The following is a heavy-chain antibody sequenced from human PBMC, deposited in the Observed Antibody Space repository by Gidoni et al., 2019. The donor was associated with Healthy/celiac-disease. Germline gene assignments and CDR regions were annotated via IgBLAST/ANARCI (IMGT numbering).Heavy chain of an antibody. CDR3: ARVKRITMIVVAARWGPFDY. CDR1: GFTFSDYY. CDR2: ISSSGSTI. J-gene: IGHJ4*02. D-gene: IGHD3-22*01. Sequence: QVQLVESGGGLVKPGGSLRLSCAASGFTFSDYYMSWIRQAPGKGLEWVSYISSSGSTIYYADSVKGRFTISRDNAKNSLYLQMNSLRAEDTAVYYCARVKRITMIVVAARWGPFDYWGQGTLVTVSS. V-gene: IGHV3-11*01.